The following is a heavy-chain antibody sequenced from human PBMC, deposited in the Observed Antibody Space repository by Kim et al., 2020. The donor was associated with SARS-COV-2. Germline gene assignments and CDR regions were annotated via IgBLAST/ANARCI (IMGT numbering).Heavy chain of an antibody. Sequence: NTRCSQNFQATVSIPRDTSATTAYLELSGLRSEDTAVYYCAREAVAGSFDYWGQGTLVTVSS. CDR3: AREAVAGSFDY. D-gene: IGHD6-19*01. CDR2: NT. J-gene: IGHJ4*02. V-gene: IGHV1-3*01.